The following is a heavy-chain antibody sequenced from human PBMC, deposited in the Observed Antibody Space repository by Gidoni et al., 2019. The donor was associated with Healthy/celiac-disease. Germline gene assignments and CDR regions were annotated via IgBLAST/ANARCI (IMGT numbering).Heavy chain of an antibody. Sequence: EVQLVESGGGVVRPGGSLSLSCAAPGFTFDDYGMSWVRQAPGKGLEWVSGINWNGGSTGYADSVKGRFTISRDNAKNSLYLQMNSLRAEDTALYHCARLLKACSGGSCYNRVIYYGMDVWGQGTTVTVSS. J-gene: IGHJ6*02. CDR3: ARLLKACSGGSCYNRVIYYGMDV. CDR2: INWNGGST. CDR1: GFTFDDYG. D-gene: IGHD2-15*01. V-gene: IGHV3-20*01.